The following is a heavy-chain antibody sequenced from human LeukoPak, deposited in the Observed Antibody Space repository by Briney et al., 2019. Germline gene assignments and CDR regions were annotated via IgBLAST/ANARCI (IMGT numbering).Heavy chain of an antibody. CDR2: IYYNGST. V-gene: IGHV4-59*08. J-gene: IGHJ4*02. CDR3: ARAVSGRFDY. Sequence: SETLSLTCSVSGVSMSPYHWGWIRQPPGKGLEWTGYIYYNGSTNYNPSLNSRVTISVDTSKNQFSLRLSSVTAADTAIYYCARAVSGRFDYWGQGTLVTVSS. D-gene: IGHD6-19*01. CDR1: GVSMSPYH.